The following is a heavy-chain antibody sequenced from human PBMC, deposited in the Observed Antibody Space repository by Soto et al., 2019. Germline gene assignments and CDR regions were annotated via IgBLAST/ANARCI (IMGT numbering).Heavy chain of an antibody. V-gene: IGHV1-18*01. CDR1: GYSFTNYG. Sequence: ASVKASCKASGYSFTNYGINCVRQAPGQGLEWMGLISAYNGERNYVQNFQDRITITTDTSTNTAYMDLSSLRSDDTAVYYCARGLGSGDYWGRGTLVTVSS. CDR2: ISAYNGER. J-gene: IGHJ4*02. D-gene: IGHD6-25*01. CDR3: ARGLGSGDY.